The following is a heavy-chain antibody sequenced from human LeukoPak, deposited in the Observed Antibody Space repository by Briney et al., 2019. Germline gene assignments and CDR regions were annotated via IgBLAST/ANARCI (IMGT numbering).Heavy chain of an antibody. CDR2: INHGGST. CDR1: GAAVRGYY. Sequence: SETLARTRLISGAAVRGYYWTLSGHPPMMRKEWIGEINHGGSTNYNPSLKSRVTISVDTSKNQFSLKLTSVTAADTAVYYCASCLSFYYDPARHQVRDAFDIWGQGTMVIVSS. J-gene: IGHJ3*02. V-gene: IGHV4-34*01. CDR3: ASCLSFYYDPARHQVRDAFDI. D-gene: IGHD3-22*01.